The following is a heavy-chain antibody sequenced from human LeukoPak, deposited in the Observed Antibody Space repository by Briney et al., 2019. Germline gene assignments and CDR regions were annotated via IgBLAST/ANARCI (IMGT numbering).Heavy chain of an antibody. V-gene: IGHV1-2*02. J-gene: IGHJ5*02. CDR3: ARSVIVVVPAAKYGSPDFIQGGWFDP. CDR1: GYTFTSYY. CDR2: INPNSGGT. D-gene: IGHD2-2*01. Sequence: ASVKVSCKASGYTFTSYYMHWVRQAPGQGLEWMGWINPNSGGTNYAQKFQGRVTMTRDTSISTAYMELSRLRSDDTAVYYCARSVIVVVPAAKYGSPDFIQGGWFDPWGQGTLVTVSS.